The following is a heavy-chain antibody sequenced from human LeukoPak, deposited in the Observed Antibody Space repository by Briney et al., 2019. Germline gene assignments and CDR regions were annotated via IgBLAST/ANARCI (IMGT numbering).Heavy chain of an antibody. CDR3: AREGGRGYNYGYRDY. CDR2: ISTSSSYI. J-gene: IGHJ4*02. V-gene: IGHV3-21*01. CDR1: GFTFSSYY. D-gene: IGHD5-18*01. Sequence: GGSLRLSCAASGFTFSSYYMNWVRQAPGKGLEWVSSISTSSSYIYYADSMKGRFIISRDNAKNSLYLQINSLRAEDTAVYYCAREGGRGYNYGYRDYWGQGTLVTVSS.